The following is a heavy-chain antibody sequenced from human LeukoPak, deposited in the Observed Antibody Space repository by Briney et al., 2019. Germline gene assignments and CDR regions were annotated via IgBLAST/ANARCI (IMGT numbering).Heavy chain of an antibody. V-gene: IGHV4-34*01. J-gene: IGHJ3*02. D-gene: IGHD2-2*02. CDR2: INHSGST. Sequence: PSETLSLTCAVYGGSFSGYYWSWIRQPPGKGLEWIGEINHSGSTNYNPSLKSRVTISVDTPKNQFSLKLSSVTAADTAVYYCARGKVVPAAIRGGAFDIWGQGTMVTVSS. CDR1: GGSFSGYY. CDR3: ARGKVVPAAIRGGAFDI.